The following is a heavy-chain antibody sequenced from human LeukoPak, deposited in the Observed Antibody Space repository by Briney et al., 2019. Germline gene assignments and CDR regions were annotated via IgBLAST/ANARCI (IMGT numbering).Heavy chain of an antibody. J-gene: IGHJ4*02. D-gene: IGHD5-12*01. V-gene: IGHV3-23*01. Sequence: QAGGSLRLSCAASGFTFSSYAMSWVRQAPGKGLEWVSAISASGGSTFYADSVKGRFTIARDNCKNTLYLQMNSLRAEDTAVCYCARDNGIVAPSIPLDYWGQGTLVTVSS. CDR2: ISASGGST. CDR1: GFTFSSYA. CDR3: ARDNGIVAPSIPLDY.